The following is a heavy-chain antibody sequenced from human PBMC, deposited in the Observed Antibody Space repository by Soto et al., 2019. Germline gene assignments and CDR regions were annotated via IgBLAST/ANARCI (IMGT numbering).Heavy chain of an antibody. CDR2: IDPSDSYT. D-gene: IGHD2-15*01. J-gene: IGHJ6*02. CDR3: ARRGYCSGGSCYGHYYYYGMDV. CDR1: GYSFTSYW. V-gene: IGHV5-10-1*01. Sequence: SGESLKISCKGSGYSFTSYWISWVRQMPGKGLEWMGRIDPSDSYTNYSPSFQGHVTISADKSISTAYLQWSSLKASDTAMYYCARRGYCSGGSCYGHYYYYGMDVWGQGTTVTVSS.